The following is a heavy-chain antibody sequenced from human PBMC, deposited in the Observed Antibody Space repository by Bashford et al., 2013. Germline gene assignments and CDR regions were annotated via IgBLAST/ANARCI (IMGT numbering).Heavy chain of an antibody. CDR2: IYHSGST. V-gene: IGHV4-4*02. CDR1: GGSISSSNW. J-gene: IGHJ4*02. Sequence: SSETLSLTCAVSGGSISSSNWWSWVRQPPGKGLEWIGEIYHSGSTNYNPSLKSRVTISVDTSKNQFSLKLSSVTAADTAVYYCASRTQSSTWYYDYWGQGTLVTVSS. D-gene: IGHD6-13*01. CDR3: ASRTQSSTWYYDY.